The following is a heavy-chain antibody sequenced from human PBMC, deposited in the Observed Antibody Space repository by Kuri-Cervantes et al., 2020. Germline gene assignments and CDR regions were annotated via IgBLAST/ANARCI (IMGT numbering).Heavy chain of an antibody. CDR1: GFTFSRYD. V-gene: IGHV3-13*01. Sequence: GESLKISCAASGFTFSRYDMYWVRQATRKGLEWVSAIGTAGDTYYPGSVKGRLTISRENAKNSLYLQMNSLRAGDTAVYYCARGSGIFYAFDIWGQGTMVTVSS. CDR2: IGTAGDT. J-gene: IGHJ3*02. D-gene: IGHD3-3*01. CDR3: ARGSGIFYAFDI.